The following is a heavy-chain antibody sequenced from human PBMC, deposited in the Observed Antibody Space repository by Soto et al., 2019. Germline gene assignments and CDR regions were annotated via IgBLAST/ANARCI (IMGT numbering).Heavy chain of an antibody. CDR2: IYYSGST. CDR3: ARVPHYYDSSPYGMDV. CDR1: GGSISSGGYY. Sequence: QVQLQESGPGLVKPSQTLSLTCTVSGGSISSGGYYWSWIRQHPGKGLEWLGYIYYSGSTYYTPSLKSRVTISVDTSKNQFSLKLSSVTAADTAVYYCARVPHYYDSSPYGMDVWGQGTTVTVSS. V-gene: IGHV4-31*03. J-gene: IGHJ6*02. D-gene: IGHD3-22*01.